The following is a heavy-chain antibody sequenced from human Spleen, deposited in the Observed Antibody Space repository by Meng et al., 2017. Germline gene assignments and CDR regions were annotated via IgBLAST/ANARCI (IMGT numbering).Heavy chain of an antibody. CDR2: IYSSGST. J-gene: IGHJ4*02. Sequence: SETLSLTYTVSGGSISSYYWNWIRQPAEKELEWIGRIYSSGSTNYNPSFKSRVTMSVDTSKNQLSLKLRSVTAADTAVYYCVRQGQGYGDYLDSWGQGTLVTVSS. CDR1: GGSISSYY. D-gene: IGHD4-17*01. CDR3: VRQGQGYGDYLDS. V-gene: IGHV4-4*07.